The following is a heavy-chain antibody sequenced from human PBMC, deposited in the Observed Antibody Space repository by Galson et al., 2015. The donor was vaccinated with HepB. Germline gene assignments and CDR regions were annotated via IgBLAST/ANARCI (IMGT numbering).Heavy chain of an antibody. CDR2: ISYDGTNK. Sequence: ALRLSCAASRFTFSSYAMHWVRQAPGKGLEWVAVISYDGTNKYYADSVKGRFTISRDNSKNTLYLQMNSLRAEDTAVYYCARGDSSGYISSPPDYRGQGTLVTVSS. V-gene: IGHV3-30-3*01. D-gene: IGHD3-22*01. CDR3: ARGDSSGYISSPPDY. J-gene: IGHJ4*02. CDR1: RFTFSSYA.